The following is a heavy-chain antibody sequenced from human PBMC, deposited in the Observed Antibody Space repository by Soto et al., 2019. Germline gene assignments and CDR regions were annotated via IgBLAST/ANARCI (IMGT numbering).Heavy chain of an antibody. CDR2: VDPEDGET. J-gene: IGHJ6*02. Sequence: EVQLVQSGAEVKKPGATVKISCKVSGYTFSDYLMHWVRQAPGKGLEWMGLVDPEDGETVYAENFQVRVTMTADTSTDTAYMELSGLRSEDTAVYYCASAPGYGDSLYSVDYYYGMDVWGQGTTVTVSS. CDR1: GYTFSDYL. D-gene: IGHD2-15*01. V-gene: IGHV1-69-2*01. CDR3: ASAPGYGDSLYSVDYYYGMDV.